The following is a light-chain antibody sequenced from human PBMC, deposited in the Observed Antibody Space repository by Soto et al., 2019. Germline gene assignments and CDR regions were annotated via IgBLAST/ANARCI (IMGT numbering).Light chain of an antibody. Sequence: EIVLTQSPATLSLSPGERATLSCRASQSVSSYLAWSQQRPGQAPRLLIYDASNRATGIPARFSGSGSGTDFTLTISSLEPEDCAVYCCQQRSDGFTFGPGTKVDI. CDR3: QQRSDGFT. V-gene: IGKV3-11*01. CDR2: DAS. CDR1: QSVSSY. J-gene: IGKJ3*01.